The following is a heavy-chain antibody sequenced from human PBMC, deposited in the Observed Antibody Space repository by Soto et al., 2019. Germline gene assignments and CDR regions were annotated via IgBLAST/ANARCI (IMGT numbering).Heavy chain of an antibody. Sequence: ASVKVSCKASGYTLTSYAMHWVRQAPGQRLEWMGWINAGNGNTKYSQKFQGRVTITRDTSASTAYMELSSLRSEDTAVYYCARVGSSSSPTTPTLFEYWGQGTLVTVSS. V-gene: IGHV1-3*01. CDR3: ARVGSSSSPTTPTLFEY. D-gene: IGHD6-6*01. CDR2: INAGNGNT. CDR1: GYTLTSYA. J-gene: IGHJ4*02.